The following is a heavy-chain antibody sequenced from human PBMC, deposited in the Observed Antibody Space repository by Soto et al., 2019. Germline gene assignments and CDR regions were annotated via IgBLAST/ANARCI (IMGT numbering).Heavy chain of an antibody. V-gene: IGHV1-8*01. D-gene: IGHD6-19*01. Sequence: GASVKVSCKASGYTFTSYDFNWVRQATGQGLEWMGWMNPNSGNTNYVQKLQGRVTMTTDTSTSTAYMELRSLRSDDTAVYYCARGGGSGWYHYWGQGTLVTVSS. CDR3: ARGGGSGWYHY. J-gene: IGHJ4*02. CDR1: GYTFTSYD. CDR2: MNPNSGNT.